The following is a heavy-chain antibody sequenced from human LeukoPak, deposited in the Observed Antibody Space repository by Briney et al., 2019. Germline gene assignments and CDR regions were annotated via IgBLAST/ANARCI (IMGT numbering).Heavy chain of an antibody. J-gene: IGHJ4*02. CDR3: ATLVIAVAGSFGDY. Sequence: ASVKVSCKASGYTFTGYYMHWVRQAPGQGLEWMGWINPNSGGTNYAQKLQGRVTMTRDTSISTGYMELSRLRSDDTAVYYCATLVIAVAGSFGDYWGQGTLVTVSS. D-gene: IGHD6-19*01. V-gene: IGHV1-2*02. CDR1: GYTFTGYY. CDR2: INPNSGGT.